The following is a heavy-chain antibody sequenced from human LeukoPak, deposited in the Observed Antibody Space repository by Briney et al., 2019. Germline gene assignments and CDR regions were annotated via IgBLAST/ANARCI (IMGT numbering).Heavy chain of an antibody. D-gene: IGHD3-10*01. Sequence: SETLSLTCTVSGGSLSTYYWSWIRQPPGKGLEWIGRIYTSGSTNYNPSLKSRVTISVDTSKNQFSLKLSSVTAADTAVYYCTSAPYLDAFDIWGQGTMVTVSS. CDR3: TSAPYLDAFDI. V-gene: IGHV4-4*08. CDR2: IYTSGST. CDR1: GGSLSTYY. J-gene: IGHJ3*02.